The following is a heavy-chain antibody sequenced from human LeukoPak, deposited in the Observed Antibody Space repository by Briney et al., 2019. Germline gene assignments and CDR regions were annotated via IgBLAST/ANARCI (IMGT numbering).Heavy chain of an antibody. V-gene: IGHV3-30-3*01. CDR2: ISYDGSNK. CDR1: GFTFSSYA. J-gene: IGHJ4*02. CDR3: ARAYDILTGYHSF. Sequence: PGRSLRLSCAASGFTFSSYAMHWVRQAPGKGLEGVAVISYDGSNKYYADSVKGRFTISRDNSKNTLYLQMNSLRAEDTAVYYCARAYDILTGYHSFWGQGTLVTVSS. D-gene: IGHD3-9*01.